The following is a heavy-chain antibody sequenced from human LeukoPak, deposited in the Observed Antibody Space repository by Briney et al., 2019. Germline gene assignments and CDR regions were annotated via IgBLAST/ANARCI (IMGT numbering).Heavy chain of an antibody. V-gene: IGHV1-8*01. CDR1: GYTFTSYD. CDR2: MNPNSGNT. D-gene: IGHD3-3*01. J-gene: IGHJ3*02. Sequence: EASVKVSCKASGYTFTSYDINWVRQATGQGLEWMGWMNPNSGNTGYAQKFQGRVTITADESTSTAYMELSSLRSEDTAVYYCARLTIFGNDAFDIWGQGTMVTVSS. CDR3: ARLTIFGNDAFDI.